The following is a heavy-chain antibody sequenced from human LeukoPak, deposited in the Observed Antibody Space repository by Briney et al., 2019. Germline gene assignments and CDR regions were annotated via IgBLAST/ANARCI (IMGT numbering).Heavy chain of an antibody. Sequence: GASAKVSCEASGYTFTRYGTSRVRQAPGHGLERLGGIRASNGNPNNEQKTQGSATMTTDTSTSTAYMELRSLRSDDTAVYYCARDRGGDYFDYWGQGTLVTVSS. CDR2: IRASNGNP. J-gene: IGHJ4*02. CDR3: ARDRGGDYFDY. CDR1: GYTFTRYG. D-gene: IGHD3-10*01. V-gene: IGHV1-18*01.